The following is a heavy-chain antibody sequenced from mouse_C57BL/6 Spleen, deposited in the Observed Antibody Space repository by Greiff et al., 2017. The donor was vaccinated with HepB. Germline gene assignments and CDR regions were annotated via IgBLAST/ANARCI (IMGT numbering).Heavy chain of an antibody. CDR3: ASGLFDY. Sequence: EVKLMESGPGLVKPSQSLSLTCSVTGYSITSGYYWNWIRQFPGNKLEWMGYISYDGSNNYNPSLKNRIPITRDTSNNQFFLKLNSVTTEDTATYYCASGLFDYWGQGTTLTVSS. CDR2: ISYDGSN. D-gene: IGHD3-1*01. J-gene: IGHJ2*01. CDR1: GYSITSGYY. V-gene: IGHV3-6*01.